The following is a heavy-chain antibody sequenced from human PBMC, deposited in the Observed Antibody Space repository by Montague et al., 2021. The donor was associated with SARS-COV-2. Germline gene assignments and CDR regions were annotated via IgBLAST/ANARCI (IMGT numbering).Heavy chain of an antibody. V-gene: IGHV4-39*01. D-gene: IGHD5-24*01. CDR2: INYSGNT. CDR3: ARQNDGYNRWYYFDY. CDR1: GGSISSTNYY. Sequence: SETLSLTCTVSGGSISSTNYYWSLIRQPPGKGLEWIGSINYSGNTHYNPSLKSRVTMSIDTSKILFSLRLSSVTAADTAIYYCARQNDGYNRWYYFDYWGQGTLVTVSS. J-gene: IGHJ4*02.